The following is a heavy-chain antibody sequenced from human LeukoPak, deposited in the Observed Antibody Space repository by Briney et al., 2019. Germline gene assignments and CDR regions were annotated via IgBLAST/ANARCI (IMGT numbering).Heavy chain of an antibody. V-gene: IGHV3-66*01. Sequence: GGSLRLSCAPSALTVSGNSVTWIRQIPGAGLEWVSAIYYGGSTFYADSVKGRFIISRDTSKNTWTLQMNSLRVEDTAVYYCARIAKDCGGDCFADYWGQGTLVTVSS. CDR2: IYYGGST. CDR1: ALTVSGNS. J-gene: IGHJ4*02. CDR3: ARIAKDCGGDCFADY. D-gene: IGHD2-21*01.